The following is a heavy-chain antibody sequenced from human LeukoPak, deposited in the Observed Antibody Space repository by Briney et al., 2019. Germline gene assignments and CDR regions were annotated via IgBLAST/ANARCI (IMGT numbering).Heavy chain of an antibody. CDR1: GGSISSSSYY. CDR3: ARALRGYSGYARYYFDY. J-gene: IGHJ4*02. D-gene: IGHD5-12*01. V-gene: IGHV4-39*07. CDR2: IYYSGST. Sequence: SETLSLTCTVSGGSISSSSYYWGWIRQPPGKGLEWIGSIYYSGSTNYNPSLKSRVTISVDTSKNQFSLKLSSVTAADTAVYYCARALRGYSGYARYYFDYWGQGTLVTVSS.